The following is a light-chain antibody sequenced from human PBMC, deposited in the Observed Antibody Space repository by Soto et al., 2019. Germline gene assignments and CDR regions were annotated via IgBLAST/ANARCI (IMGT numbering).Light chain of an antibody. J-gene: IGKJ4*01. V-gene: IGKV1-6*02. CDR2: AAT. CDR3: LQDHNSPLT. CDR1: QGIGND. Sequence: AIQMAQSPSSLSASVGDRVTITCRASQGIGNDVGWYQQKPGKAPKLLLYAATTLQSGVPSRFSGTRSGTDFTLTISSLQPEDFATYYCLQDHNSPLTFGGGNKVEIK.